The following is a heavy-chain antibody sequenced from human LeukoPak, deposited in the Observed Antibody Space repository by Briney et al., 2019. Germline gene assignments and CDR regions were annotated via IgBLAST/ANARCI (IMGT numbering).Heavy chain of an antibody. J-gene: IGHJ4*02. V-gene: IGHV3-23*01. Sequence: GGSLRLSCVASGFTFTTYAMTWVRQAPGKGLEWVSAVSGDTTRTYYADSVKGRFTISRDNSKNTLYLQMNSLRAEDTAVYYCARTGSYSGSYYLVYWGQGTLVTVSS. D-gene: IGHD1-26*01. CDR1: GFTFTTYA. CDR2: VSGDTTRT. CDR3: ARTGSYSGSYYLVY.